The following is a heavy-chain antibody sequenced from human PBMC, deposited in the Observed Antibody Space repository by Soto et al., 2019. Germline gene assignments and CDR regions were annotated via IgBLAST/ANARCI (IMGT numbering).Heavy chain of an antibody. J-gene: IGHJ4*02. Sequence: QVQLVQSGAEVEKPGASVKVSCKASGYSFTTYDINWMRQATGQGLEWMGWMDPNSGDTGYAQKIQGRVTMTRDTSISTAYMELSSLRSDDTALYYCARNRRKTGDFDYWGQGTLVTVSS. CDR3: ARNRRKTGDFDY. D-gene: IGHD7-27*01. CDR2: MDPNSGDT. V-gene: IGHV1-8*01. CDR1: GYSFTTYD.